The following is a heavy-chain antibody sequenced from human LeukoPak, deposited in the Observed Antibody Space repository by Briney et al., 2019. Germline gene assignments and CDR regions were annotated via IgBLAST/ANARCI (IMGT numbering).Heavy chain of an antibody. CDR3: ARAPRYCNGGSCYSEHYYYYMDV. D-gene: IGHD2-15*01. J-gene: IGHJ6*03. V-gene: IGHV4-34*01. CDR2: INHSGST. Sequence: SETLSLTCAVYGGSFSGYYWSWIRQPPGKGLEWIGEINHSGSTNYNPSLKSRVTISVDTSKNQFSLKLSSVTAADTAVYYCARAPRYCNGGSCYSEHYYYYMDVWGKGTTVTVSS. CDR1: GGSFSGYY.